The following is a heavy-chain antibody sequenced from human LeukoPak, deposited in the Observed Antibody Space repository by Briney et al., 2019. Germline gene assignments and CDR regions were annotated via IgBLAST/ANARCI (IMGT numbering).Heavy chain of an antibody. CDR3: ARDRKYCSSTSCFNWFDP. Sequence: PGGSLRLSCAASGFTFSSYSMNWVRQAPGKGLEWVSSISSSSYIYYADSVKGRFTISRDNAKNSLYLQMNSLRAEDTAVYYCARDRKYCSSTSCFNWFDPWGQGTLVTVSS. D-gene: IGHD2-2*01. CDR2: ISSSSYI. CDR1: GFTFSSYS. V-gene: IGHV3-21*01. J-gene: IGHJ5*02.